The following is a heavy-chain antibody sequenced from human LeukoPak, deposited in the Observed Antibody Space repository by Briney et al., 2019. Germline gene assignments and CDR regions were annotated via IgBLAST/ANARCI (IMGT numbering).Heavy chain of an antibody. V-gene: IGHV1-2*04. CDR1: GYTFTGYY. J-gene: IGHJ4*02. Sequence: VKVSCKASGYTFTGYYMHWVRQAPGQGLEWMGWINPNSGGTNYAQKFQGWVTMTRDTSISTAYMELSRLRSDDTAVYYCARSYSSSWYYFDYWGQGTLVTVPS. D-gene: IGHD6-13*01. CDR2: INPNSGGT. CDR3: ARSYSSSWYYFDY.